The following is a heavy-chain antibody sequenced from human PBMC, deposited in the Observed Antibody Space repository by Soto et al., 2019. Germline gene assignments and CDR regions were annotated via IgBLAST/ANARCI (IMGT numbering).Heavy chain of an antibody. D-gene: IGHD6-13*01. J-gene: IGHJ6*02. Sequence: QVQLVESGGGVVQPGRSLRLSCAASGFTFSSYAMHWVRQAPGKGLEWVAVISYDGSNKYYADSVKGRFTISRDNSKNTLYLQMNSLRAEDTAVYYCARIPGYTSSPSGMDVWGQGTTVTVSS. CDR3: ARIPGYTSSPSGMDV. V-gene: IGHV3-30-3*01. CDR1: GFTFSSYA. CDR2: ISYDGSNK.